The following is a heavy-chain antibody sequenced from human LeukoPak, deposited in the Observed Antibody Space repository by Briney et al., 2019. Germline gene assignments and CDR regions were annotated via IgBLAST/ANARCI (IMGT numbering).Heavy chain of an antibody. CDR1: GGSFSGYY. CDR3: ARGRIAAANDAFDI. V-gene: IGHV4-34*01. D-gene: IGHD6-13*01. Sequence: SETLSLTCAVYGGSFSGYYWSWIRQPPGKGLEWIGEINHSGSTNYNPSLKSRVTISVDTSKNQFSLKLSSVTAADTAVCYCARGRIAAANDAFDIWGQGTMVTVSS. CDR2: INHSGST. J-gene: IGHJ3*02.